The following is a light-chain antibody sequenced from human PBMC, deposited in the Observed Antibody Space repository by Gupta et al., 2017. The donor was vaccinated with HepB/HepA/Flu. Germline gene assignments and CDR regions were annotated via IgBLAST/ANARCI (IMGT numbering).Light chain of an antibody. J-gene: IGLJ1*01. V-gene: IGLV3-1*01. CDR3: QAWDRSTDV. CDR2: QDD. CDR1: ELGDKY. Sequence: SYELTQPPSVSVSPGQTASITCSGNELGDKYASWYQQRPGQSPVLVIYQDDKRPSGIPERFSGSNSGNTATLTISGTQAMDEADYYCQAWDRSTDVFGTGTKVTVL.